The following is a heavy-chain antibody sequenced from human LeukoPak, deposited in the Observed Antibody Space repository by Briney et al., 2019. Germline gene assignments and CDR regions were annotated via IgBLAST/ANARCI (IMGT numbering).Heavy chain of an antibody. Sequence: PSETLSLTCTVSGGSISSGNYYWGWIRQPPEKGLEWIGSIFYSGSTYYSPSLKSRVTISVDTSKNQFSLKLSSVTAADTAVYYCARAGYEGATDYWGQGTLVTVSS. CDR3: ARAGYEGATDY. J-gene: IGHJ4*02. CDR1: GGSISSGNYY. CDR2: IFYSGST. D-gene: IGHD1-26*01. V-gene: IGHV4-39*07.